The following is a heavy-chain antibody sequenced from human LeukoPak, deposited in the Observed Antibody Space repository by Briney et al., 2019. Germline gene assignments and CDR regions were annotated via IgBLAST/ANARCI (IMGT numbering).Heavy chain of an antibody. D-gene: IGHD3/OR15-3a*01. CDR1: GVSISSSNSY. J-gene: IGHJ4*02. CDR2: IYYIGNT. Sequence: SETLSLTCTVSGVSISSSNSYWGWIRQPPGKGLEWIGSIYYIGNTYYNASPKSRVTISIDTSKNQISPRLTSVTATDTAMYYCARQTGSGLFTLPGGQGTLVTVSS. CDR3: ARQTGSGLFTLP. V-gene: IGHV4-39*01.